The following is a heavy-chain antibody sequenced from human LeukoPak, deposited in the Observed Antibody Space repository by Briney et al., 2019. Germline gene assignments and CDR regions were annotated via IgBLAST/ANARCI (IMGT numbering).Heavy chain of an antibody. D-gene: IGHD2-21*02. CDR1: GGSISSSNW. V-gene: IGHV4-4*02. CDR3: ARDWAEHIVVVTGDDAFDI. J-gene: IGHJ3*02. CDR2: IYHSGST. Sequence: SGTLSLTCAVSGGSISSSNWWSWVRQPPGKGLEWIGEIYHSGSTNYNPSLKSRVTISVDKSKNQFSLKLSSVTAADTAVYYCARDWAEHIVVVTGDDAFDIWGQGTMVTVSS.